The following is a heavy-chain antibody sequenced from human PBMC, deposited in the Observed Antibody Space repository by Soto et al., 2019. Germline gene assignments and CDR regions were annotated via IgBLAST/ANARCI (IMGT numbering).Heavy chain of an antibody. D-gene: IGHD5-18*01. CDR1: GYTFTSYG. CDR2: ISAYNGNT. V-gene: IGHV1-18*01. CDR3: ARAGGYSYGQHHYYHDGIDF. J-gene: IGHJ6*02. Sequence: WASVKVSCKASGYTFTSYGISWVRQAPGQGLEWMGWISAYNGNTNYAQKLQGRVTMTTGTSTSTAYMELRSLRSDDTAVYYCARAGGYSYGQHHYYHDGIDFPGQGTSVTVS.